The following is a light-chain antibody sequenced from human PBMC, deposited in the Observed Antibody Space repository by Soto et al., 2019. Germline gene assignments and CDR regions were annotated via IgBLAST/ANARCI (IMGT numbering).Light chain of an antibody. CDR3: AAWDDSLNGHVV. Sequence: QSVLTQPPSASGAPGQRVTISCSGSSSNIGSNTVNWYQQFPGTAPKLVIYSNNQRPSGVPDRFSGSKSGTSASLVISGRQSDDEADYFCAAWDDSLNGHVVFGGGTKLTVL. V-gene: IGLV1-44*01. CDR2: SNN. CDR1: SSNIGSNT. J-gene: IGLJ2*01.